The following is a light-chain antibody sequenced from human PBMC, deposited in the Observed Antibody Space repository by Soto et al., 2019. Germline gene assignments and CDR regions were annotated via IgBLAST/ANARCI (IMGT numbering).Light chain of an antibody. Sequence: EVVLTQSPGTLSLSPGDRATLSCRASQSVDNNYLAWYQQKPGQGPRLLISGASRRATDIPDRFSGSGSGTDFTLTISGLEPEDFALYYCQQHGNSPVTFGQGTRVEV. CDR2: GAS. CDR3: QQHGNSPVT. CDR1: QSVDNNY. V-gene: IGKV3-20*01. J-gene: IGKJ1*01.